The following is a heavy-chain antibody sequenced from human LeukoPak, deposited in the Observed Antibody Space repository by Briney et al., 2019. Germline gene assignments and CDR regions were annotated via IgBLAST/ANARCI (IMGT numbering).Heavy chain of an antibody. D-gene: IGHD1-26*01. Sequence: GRSLRLSCAASGFTFSSYAMHWVRQAPGKGLEWVAVISYDGSNKYYADSVKGRFTISRDNSKNTLYLQMNSLRAEDTAVYYCASSPPNPWELPDYWGQGTLVTVSS. CDR1: GFTFSSYA. CDR2: ISYDGSNK. J-gene: IGHJ4*02. V-gene: IGHV3-30-3*01. CDR3: ASSPPNPWELPDY.